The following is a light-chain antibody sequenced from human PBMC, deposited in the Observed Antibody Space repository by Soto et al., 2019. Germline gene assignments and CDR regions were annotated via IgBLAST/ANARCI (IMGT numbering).Light chain of an antibody. CDR2: KAS. Sequence: DLQMTQSPSTLAASVGDRVTITCRASQSLSGWLAWYQQKPGKAPKVLIYKASSLESGVPSRFSGGGSGTEFTLTISSLQPDDFATYYCQQCNSYPFTFGQGTKLEI. J-gene: IGKJ2*01. V-gene: IGKV1-5*03. CDR3: QQCNSYPFT. CDR1: QSLSGW.